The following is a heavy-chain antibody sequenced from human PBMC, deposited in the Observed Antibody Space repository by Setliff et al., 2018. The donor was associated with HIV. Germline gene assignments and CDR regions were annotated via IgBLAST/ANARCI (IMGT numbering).Heavy chain of an antibody. Sequence: SETLSLTCTVSGGSISSSYWTWTRQPPGKGLEWIGNIHYSGSTNYNPSLKSRVTISVDTSKNQFSLKLSSVTAADTAVYYCARHRYYDILFDPWGQGTLVTVSS. CDR3: ARHRYYDILFDP. J-gene: IGHJ5*02. CDR1: GGSISSSY. V-gene: IGHV4-59*08. CDR2: IHYSGST. D-gene: IGHD3-9*01.